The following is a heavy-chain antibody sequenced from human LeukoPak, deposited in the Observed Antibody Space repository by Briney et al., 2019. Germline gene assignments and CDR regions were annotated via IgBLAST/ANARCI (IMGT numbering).Heavy chain of an antibody. D-gene: IGHD6-19*01. CDR3: ARASIAVAGTSDY. Sequence: ASVKVSCKASGYTFTNYGINWVRQAPGQGLDWMGWISGYNGNTNYEQNVQGRVTMTTDTSTSTAYMELRSLRSDDTAVYYCARASIAVAGTSDYWGQGTLVTVSS. J-gene: IGHJ4*02. CDR2: ISGYNGNT. V-gene: IGHV1-18*01. CDR1: GYTFTNYG.